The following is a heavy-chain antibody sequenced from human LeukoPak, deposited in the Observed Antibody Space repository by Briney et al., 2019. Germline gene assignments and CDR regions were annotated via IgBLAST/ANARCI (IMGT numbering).Heavy chain of an antibody. CDR2: IIPIFGTA. CDR3: AREGYCSGGSCPFRYYYGMDV. V-gene: IGHV1-69*13. CDR1: GGTFSSYA. J-gene: IGHJ6*02. Sequence: SVKVSCKTSGGTFSSYANSWVRQAPGQGLEWMGGIIPIFGTANYAQKFQGRVTITADESTSTAYMELSSLRSEDTAVYYCAREGYCSGGSCPFRYYYGMDVWGQGTTVTVSS. D-gene: IGHD2-15*01.